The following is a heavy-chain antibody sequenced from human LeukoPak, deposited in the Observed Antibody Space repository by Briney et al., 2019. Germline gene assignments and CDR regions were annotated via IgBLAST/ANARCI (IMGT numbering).Heavy chain of an antibody. CDR3: IAARRLHYYFDY. J-gene: IGHJ4*02. CDR1: GFTFSSYW. V-gene: IGHV3-30*02. D-gene: IGHD6-6*01. Sequence: GGSLRLSCAASGFTFSSYWMSWVRQAPGKGLEWVAFIRYDGSNKYYADSVKGRFTISRDNSKNTLYLQMNSLRAEDTAVYWAIAARRLHYYFDYWGQGTLVTVSS. CDR2: IRYDGSNK.